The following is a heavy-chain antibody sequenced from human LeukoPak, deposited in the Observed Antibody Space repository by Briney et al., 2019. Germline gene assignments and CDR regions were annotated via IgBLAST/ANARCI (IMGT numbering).Heavy chain of an antibody. D-gene: IGHD5-24*01. CDR3: ARDGYNYFDF. Sequence: GGSLRLSCAASGFAFRNYYMIWIRQATGKGLEWLSYISSNGNTIYYADSVRGRFTVSRDNVKNSLFVEMNSLRAEDTAVYYCARDGYNYFDFWGQGTLVTVSS. V-gene: IGHV3-11*01. J-gene: IGHJ4*02. CDR2: ISSNGNTI. CDR1: GFAFRNYY.